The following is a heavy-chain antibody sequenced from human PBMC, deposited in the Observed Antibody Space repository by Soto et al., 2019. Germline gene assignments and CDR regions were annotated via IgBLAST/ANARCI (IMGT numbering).Heavy chain of an antibody. CDR1: GFTFSSYA. D-gene: IGHD3-22*01. Sequence: LRLSYAASGFTFSSYAMSWVRQAPGKGLEWVSAISGSGGSTYYADSVKGRFTISRDNSKNTLYLQMNSLRAEDTAVYYCAKDTEYPYYYDSSGYYPLFDYWGRGTLVTVSS. CDR2: ISGSGGST. J-gene: IGHJ4*02. CDR3: AKDTEYPYYYDSSGYYPLFDY. V-gene: IGHV3-23*01.